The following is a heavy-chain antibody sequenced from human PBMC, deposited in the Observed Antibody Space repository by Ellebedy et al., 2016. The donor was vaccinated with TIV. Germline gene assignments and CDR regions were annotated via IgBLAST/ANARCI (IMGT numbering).Heavy chain of an antibody. CDR3: ARHGRAVAGTCPDYYYYYGMDV. D-gene: IGHD6-19*01. J-gene: IGHJ6*02. CDR2: IYYSGST. V-gene: IGHV4-39*01. CDR1: GGSISSSSYY. Sequence: SETLSLXCTASGGSISSSSYYWGWIRQPPGKGLEWIGSIYYSGSTYYNPSLKSRVTISVDTSKNQFSLKLSSVTAADTAVYYCARHGRAVAGTCPDYYYYYGMDVWGQGTTVTVSS.